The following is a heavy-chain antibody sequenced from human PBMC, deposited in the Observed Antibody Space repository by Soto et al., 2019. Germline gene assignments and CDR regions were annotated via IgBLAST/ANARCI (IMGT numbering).Heavy chain of an antibody. CDR1: GFTFSSSW. Sequence: GGSLRLSCVASGFTFSSSWMAWVRQTPGKGLEWVGNMKQDGSEKYYMDPVKGRFTISRDNAKNSLYLQMNSLRAEDTAVYYCATIEAVAFHIWGQGTMVTVS. CDR3: ATIEAVAFHI. D-gene: IGHD6-13*01. CDR2: MKQDGSEK. V-gene: IGHV3-7*03. J-gene: IGHJ3*02.